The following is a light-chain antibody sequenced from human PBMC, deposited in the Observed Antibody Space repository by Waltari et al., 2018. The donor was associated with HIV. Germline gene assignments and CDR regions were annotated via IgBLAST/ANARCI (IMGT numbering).Light chain of an antibody. Sequence: QTALTQPASVSGSPGQSITISCTGTSSDVGAYNLVSWYQQHPGKAPRLIIYDVSERPAWISIRFSGSNSCNSASLTSSELQAEDDADYYCCSYISEIGPCVFGRGTKLTVL. CDR2: DVS. V-gene: IGLV2-23*02. CDR3: CSYISEIGPCV. CDR1: SSDVGAYNL. J-gene: IGLJ3*02.